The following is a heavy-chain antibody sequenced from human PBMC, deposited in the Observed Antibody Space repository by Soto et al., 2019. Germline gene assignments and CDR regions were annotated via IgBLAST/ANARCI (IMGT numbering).Heavy chain of an antibody. V-gene: IGHV1-69*19. CDR3: AREFQVHTPASVY. J-gene: IGHJ4*02. Sequence: QVQLVQSGAEMKKPGSSVKVSCQSSGGTFNTYAMNWVRQAPGQGPEWMGDISPMFGAANYAPKFQGRVTITADESTGTSYMQLSSLTSEDTALYFCAREFQVHTPASVYWGQGTLVTVSS. CDR2: ISPMFGAA. D-gene: IGHD3-10*01. CDR1: GGTFNTYA.